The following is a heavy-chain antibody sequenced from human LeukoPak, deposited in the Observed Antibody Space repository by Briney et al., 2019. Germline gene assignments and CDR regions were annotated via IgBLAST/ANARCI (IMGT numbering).Heavy chain of an antibody. CDR3: ARDRGFEYSDTGSFDY. CDR2: ISGSGDST. J-gene: IGHJ4*02. D-gene: IGHD6-6*01. CDR1: GFTFSSYA. V-gene: IGHV3-23*01. Sequence: PGGSLRLSCAASGFTFSSYAMSWVRQAPGKGLEWVSVISGSGDSTHYADSVKGRFTISRDNAKNSLYLQMNSLRAEDTAVYYCARDRGFEYSDTGSFDYWGQGTLVTVSS.